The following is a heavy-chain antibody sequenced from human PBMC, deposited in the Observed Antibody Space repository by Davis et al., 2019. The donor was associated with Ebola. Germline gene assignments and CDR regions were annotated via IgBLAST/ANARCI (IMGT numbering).Heavy chain of an antibody. CDR3: VKGGSYYASGSYWVRYYGMDV. D-gene: IGHD3-10*01. CDR2: ISYDGSNK. CDR1: GFTFSSYG. J-gene: IGHJ6*02. Sequence: GGSLRLSCAASGFTFSSYGMHWVRQAPGKGLEWVAVISYDGSNKYYADSVKGRFTISRDNSKNTLYLQMNSLRPEDTAVYYCVKGGSYYASGSYWVRYYGMDVWGQGTTVAVSS. V-gene: IGHV3-30*18.